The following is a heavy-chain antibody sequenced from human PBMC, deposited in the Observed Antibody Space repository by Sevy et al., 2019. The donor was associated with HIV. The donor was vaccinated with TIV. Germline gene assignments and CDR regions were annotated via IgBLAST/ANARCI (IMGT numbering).Heavy chain of an antibody. J-gene: IGHJ2*01. D-gene: IGHD7-27*01. CDR3: ARDPTGDLWYFDL. Sequence: GRSLRLSCAASGFTFSDYYMSWIRQAPGKGLEWVSYISSSGSTIYYADSVKGRFTISRDNAQNSLYLQMNSLRAEDTAVYYCARDPTGDLWYFDLWGRGTLVTVSS. CDR1: GFTFSDYY. V-gene: IGHV3-11*01. CDR2: ISSSGSTI.